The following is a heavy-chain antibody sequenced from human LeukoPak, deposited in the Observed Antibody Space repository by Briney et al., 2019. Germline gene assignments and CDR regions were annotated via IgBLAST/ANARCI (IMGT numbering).Heavy chain of an antibody. J-gene: IGHJ4*02. CDR3: ARHLATATSAFDS. CDR2: IFYSGST. V-gene: IGHV4-59*01. D-gene: IGHD1-26*01. CDR1: GGSISNYY. Sequence: SETLSLTCAVSGGSISNYYWSWIRQPPGEGLEWIGYIFYSGSTNYNPSLKSRVTISEDSSRNQYTLKMNSMTTADTAGYYCARHLATATSAFDSWGRGTLVTVSS.